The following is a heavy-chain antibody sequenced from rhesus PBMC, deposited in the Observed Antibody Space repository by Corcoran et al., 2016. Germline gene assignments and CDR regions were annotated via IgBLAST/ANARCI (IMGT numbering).Heavy chain of an antibody. Sequence: QLQLQESGPGLVKPSETLSLTCAVSGYSISSGYGWSWIRQPPGKGLAWIGYISYSGSTSYNPSCKCRVTISRDTSKKQFSRKLSSVTAADTAVYYCARSRYSGSYLDYWGQGVLVTVSS. J-gene: IGHJ4*01. CDR1: GYSISSGYG. CDR3: ARSRYSGSYLDY. V-gene: IGHV4-122*02. D-gene: IGHD3-16*01. CDR2: ISYSGST.